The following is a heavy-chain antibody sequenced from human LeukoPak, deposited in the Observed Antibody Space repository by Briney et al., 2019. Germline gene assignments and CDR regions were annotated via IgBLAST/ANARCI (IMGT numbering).Heavy chain of an antibody. Sequence: SETLSLTCTVSGGSISSYYWSWIRQPAGKGLEWIGRIYTSGSTNYNPSLKSRVTMSVDTSKNQFSLKLSSVTAADTAVYYCAREPRYSSSWYFSWYFDYWGQGTLVTVSS. V-gene: IGHV4-4*07. CDR2: IYTSGST. D-gene: IGHD6-13*01. CDR1: GGSISSYY. J-gene: IGHJ4*02. CDR3: AREPRYSSSWYFSWYFDY.